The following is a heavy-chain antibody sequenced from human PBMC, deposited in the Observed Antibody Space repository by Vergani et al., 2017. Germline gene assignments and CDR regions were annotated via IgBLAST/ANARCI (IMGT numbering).Heavy chain of an antibody. J-gene: IGHJ4*02. CDR2: INHSGST. CDR3: ARGLITMVRGVIVPLDY. V-gene: IGHV4-34*01. Sequence: QVQLQQWGAGLLKPSETLSLTCAVYGGSFSGYYWSWIRQPPGKGLEWIGEINHSGSTNYNPYLKSRVTISVDTSKNKFSLKLSSVTASDTALYYCARGLITMVRGVIVPLDYWGQGTLVTVSS. D-gene: IGHD3-10*01. CDR1: GGSFSGYY.